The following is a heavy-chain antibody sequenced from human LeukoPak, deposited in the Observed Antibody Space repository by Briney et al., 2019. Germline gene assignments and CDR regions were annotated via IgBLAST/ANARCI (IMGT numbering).Heavy chain of an antibody. CDR3: TRVTGGSRFDFDY. D-gene: IGHD1-26*01. Sequence: PGRSLRLSCTASGFTFGDYAMSWFRQAPGKGLEWVGLIRSKAYGGTTEYAASVKGRFTISRDDSKSIAYLQMNSLKTEDTAVYYCTRVTGGSRFDFDYWGQGTLVTVSS. J-gene: IGHJ4*02. CDR1: GFTFGDYA. V-gene: IGHV3-49*03. CDR2: IRSKAYGGTT.